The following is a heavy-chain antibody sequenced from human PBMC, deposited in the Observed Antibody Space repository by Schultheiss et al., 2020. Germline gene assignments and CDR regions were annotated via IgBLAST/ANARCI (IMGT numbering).Heavy chain of an antibody. D-gene: IGHD1-1*01. CDR3: AKEERRGGLNWFDP. CDR1: GFTLSNYA. CDR2: VSGSGGST. J-gene: IGHJ5*02. V-gene: IGHV3-23*01. Sequence: GGSLRLSCAASGFTLSNYAMSWVRQAPGKGLEWVSGVSGSGGSTNYADAVKGRFTISRDNSKNTLYLLMNSLRAEDTAVYYCAKEERRGGLNWFDPWGQGTLGTVSS.